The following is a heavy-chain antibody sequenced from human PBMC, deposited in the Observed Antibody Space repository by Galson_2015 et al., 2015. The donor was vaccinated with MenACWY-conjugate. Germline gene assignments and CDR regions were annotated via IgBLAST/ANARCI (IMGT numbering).Heavy chain of an antibody. V-gene: IGHV3-21*05. CDR2: INSRSDYQ. Sequence: SLRLSCAASGFTFSIYSMNWVRQAPGKGLEWISNINSRSDYQHYADSVKGRFTISRDNAKNSLYLQMNSLRVEDTAVYYCATAVGYCTSTICSAPFDYWGQGTLVTVSS. J-gene: IGHJ4*02. CDR3: ATAVGYCTSTICSAPFDY. D-gene: IGHD2-2*01. CDR1: GFTFSIYS.